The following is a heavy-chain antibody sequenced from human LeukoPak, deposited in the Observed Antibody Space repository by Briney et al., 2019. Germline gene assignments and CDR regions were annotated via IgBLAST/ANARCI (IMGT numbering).Heavy chain of an antibody. CDR1: GGSISSGSYY. Sequence: SETLSLTCTVSGGSISSGSYYWGWIRQPPGKGLEWIGSIYYSGSTYYNPSLKSRVTISVDTSKNQFSLKLSSVTAADTAVYYCARDGNVRYCIGGSCHRWFDPWGQGTLVTVSS. J-gene: IGHJ5*02. D-gene: IGHD2-15*01. V-gene: IGHV4-39*07. CDR2: IYYSGST. CDR3: ARDGNVRYCIGGSCHRWFDP.